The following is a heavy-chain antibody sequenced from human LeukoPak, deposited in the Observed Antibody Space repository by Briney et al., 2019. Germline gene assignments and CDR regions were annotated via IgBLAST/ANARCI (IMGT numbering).Heavy chain of an antibody. Sequence: KPSETLSLTCTVSGGSISSNYWSWIRQPPGKGLEWIGYIYYSGSTNNNPSLKSRVTISVDTSKNQFSLKLSSVTAADTAVYYCARGTYSHDSTSHYFYYMDVWGKGTTVTVSS. V-gene: IGHV4-59*01. CDR1: GGSISSNY. D-gene: IGHD3-22*01. J-gene: IGHJ6*03. CDR2: IYYSGST. CDR3: ARGTYSHDSTSHYFYYMDV.